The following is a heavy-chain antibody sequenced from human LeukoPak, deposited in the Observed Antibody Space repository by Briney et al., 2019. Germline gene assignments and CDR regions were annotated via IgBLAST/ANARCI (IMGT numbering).Heavy chain of an antibody. J-gene: IGHJ3*02. V-gene: IGHV3-21*01. CDR3: YGDSPFGFVI. CDR2: ISSSSSYI. D-gene: IGHD4-17*01. Sequence: GGSLRLSCAASGFTFSSHSMNWVRQAPGKGLEWVSSISSSSSYIYYADSVKGRFTISRDNAKNSLYLQMNSLRAEDTAVYYAYGDSPFGFVIWGQGTMVTVSS. CDR1: GFTFSSHS.